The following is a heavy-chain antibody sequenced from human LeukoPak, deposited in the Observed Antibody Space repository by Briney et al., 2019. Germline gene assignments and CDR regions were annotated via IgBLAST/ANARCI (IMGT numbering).Heavy chain of an antibody. CDR1: GFAFSSFE. CDR3: ARGTTINNFDY. J-gene: IGHJ4*02. D-gene: IGHD5-12*01. CDR2: ISRSGDNV. Sequence: PGGSLRLSCAGSGFAFSSFEMNWVRQAPGKGLEWVSYISRSGDNVNYADSVKGRFTISRDNAKNSLYLQMNSLREEDTALYYCARGTTINNFDYWGQGTLVTVSS. V-gene: IGHV3-48*03.